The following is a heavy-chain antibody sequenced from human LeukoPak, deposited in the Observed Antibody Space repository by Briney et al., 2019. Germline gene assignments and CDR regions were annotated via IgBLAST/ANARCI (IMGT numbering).Heavy chain of an antibody. V-gene: IGHV3-23*01. J-gene: IGHJ4*02. CDR2: ISGSGGST. CDR3: AKVATDSTIGYCTNGVCYSGGYFDY. D-gene: IGHD2-8*01. CDR1: GFTFSSYA. Sequence: GGSLRLSCAASGFTFSSYAMSWVRQAPGKGLEWVSAISGSGGSTYYADSVKGRFTISRGNSKNTLYLQMNSLRAEDTAVYYCAKVATDSTIGYCTNGVCYSGGYFDYWGQGTLVTVSS.